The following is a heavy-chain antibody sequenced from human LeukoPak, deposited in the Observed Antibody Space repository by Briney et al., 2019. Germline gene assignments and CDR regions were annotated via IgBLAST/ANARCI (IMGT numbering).Heavy chain of an antibody. CDR3: AKVVGVLRFFMDV. V-gene: IGHV3-23*01. J-gene: IGHJ6*03. CDR2: MSGSGGST. CDR1: GFTFSSYA. Sequence: GGSLRLSCAASGFTFSSYAMNWVRQSPGKGLEWVSVMSGSGGSTYYADSVKGRFTISRDNSKNTLYLQMNSLRAEDTAVYYCAKVVGVLRFFMDVWGKGTTVTVSS. D-gene: IGHD3-3*01.